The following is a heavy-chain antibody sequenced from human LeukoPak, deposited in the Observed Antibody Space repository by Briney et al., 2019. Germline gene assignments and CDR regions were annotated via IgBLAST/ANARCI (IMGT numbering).Heavy chain of an antibody. CDR1: GGSISSYY. CDR2: IYYSGST. V-gene: IGHV4-59*01. Sequence: SETPSLTCAVSGGSISSYYWSWIRQPPGKGLEWIGYIYYSGSTNYNPSLKSRVTISVDTSKNQFSLKLSSVTAADTAVYYCARVTDGDYGEEHFDYWGQGTLVTVSS. D-gene: IGHD4-17*01. CDR3: ARVTDGDYGEEHFDY. J-gene: IGHJ4*02.